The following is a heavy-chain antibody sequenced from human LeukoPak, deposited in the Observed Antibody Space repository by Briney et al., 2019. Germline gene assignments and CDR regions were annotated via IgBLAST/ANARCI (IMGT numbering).Heavy chain of an antibody. J-gene: IGHJ4*02. CDR3: ARGWYIVPALFDY. D-gene: IGHD2-2*01. CDR2: IYSGGST. V-gene: IGHV3-53*01. CDR1: GFTVSSNY. Sequence: GGSLRLSCAASGFTVSSNYMSWVRQAPGKGLEWVSVIYSGGSTYYADSVKGRFTISRDNSKNTLYLQMNSLRAEDTAVYYCARGWYIVPALFDYWGQGTLVTVSS.